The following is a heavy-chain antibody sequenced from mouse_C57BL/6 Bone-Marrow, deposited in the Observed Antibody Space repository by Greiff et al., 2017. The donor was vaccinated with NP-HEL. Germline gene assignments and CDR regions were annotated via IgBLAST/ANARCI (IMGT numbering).Heavy chain of an antibody. J-gene: IGHJ2*01. Sequence: EVQGVESGGDLVKPGGSLKLSCAASGFTFSSYGMSWVRQTPDKRLEWVATISSGGSYTYYPDSVKGRFTISRDNAKNTLYLQMSSLKSEDTAMYYCARHELRLYYLDYWGQGTTLTVSS. CDR3: ARHELRLYYLDY. V-gene: IGHV5-6*01. CDR2: ISSGGSYT. CDR1: GFTFSSYG. D-gene: IGHD3-2*02.